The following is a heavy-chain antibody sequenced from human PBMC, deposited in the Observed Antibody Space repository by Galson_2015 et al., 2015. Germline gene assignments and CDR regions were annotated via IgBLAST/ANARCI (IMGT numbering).Heavy chain of an antibody. CDR2: ISYDGSNK. V-gene: IGHV3-30*03. D-gene: IGHD1-1*01. Sequence: SLRLSCAASGFTFSSYGMHWVRQAPGKGLEWVAVISYDGSNKYYADSVKGRFTISRDNSRNTLYLQMNSLRAEDTAVYYCARERNDEHYYYGMDVWCQGTTVTVSS. CDR1: GFTFSSYG. CDR3: ARERNDEHYYYGMDV. J-gene: IGHJ6*02.